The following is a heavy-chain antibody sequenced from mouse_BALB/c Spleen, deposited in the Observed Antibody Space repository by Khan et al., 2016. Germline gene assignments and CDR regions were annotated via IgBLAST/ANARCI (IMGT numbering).Heavy chain of an antibody. CDR3: ARRGYRYDFAY. CDR2: ISYSGST. V-gene: IGHV3-2*02. CDR1: GYSITSDYA. Sequence: EVKLEESGPGLVKPSQSLYLTCTVTGYSITSDYAWNWIRHFPGNKLDWMGYISYSGSTSYNPSLTSRISITRDTSKNKFFLQLNSVTTEDTATYYCARRGYRYDFAYWGHGTLVTVSA. J-gene: IGHJ3*01. D-gene: IGHD2-14*01.